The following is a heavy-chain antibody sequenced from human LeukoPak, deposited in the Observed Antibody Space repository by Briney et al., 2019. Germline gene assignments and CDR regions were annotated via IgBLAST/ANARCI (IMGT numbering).Heavy chain of an antibody. V-gene: IGHV1-18*01. CDR3: ARSSTRDYYYYYYMDV. Sequence: GASVKVSCKASGYTFTSYGISWVRQAPGQGLEWMGWISAYNGNTNYAQKLQGRVTMTTGTSTSTAYMELRSLRSDDTAVYYCARSSTRDYYYYYYMDVWGKGTTVTVSS. CDR1: GYTFTSYG. CDR2: ISAYNGNT. D-gene: IGHD2-2*01. J-gene: IGHJ6*03.